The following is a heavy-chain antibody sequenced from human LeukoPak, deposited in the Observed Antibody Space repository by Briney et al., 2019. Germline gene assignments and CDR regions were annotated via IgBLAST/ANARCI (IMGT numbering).Heavy chain of an antibody. CDR3: ARSGRYYDFWSGYYHSYGMDV. J-gene: IGHJ6*02. V-gene: IGHV3-7*01. CDR2: IKQDGSEK. D-gene: IGHD3-3*01. Sequence: GGSLRLSCAASGFTFSSYWMRWVRQAPVKGLEWVANIKQDGSEKYYVDSVKGRFTISRDNAKNSLYLQMNSLRAEDTAVYHCARSGRYYDFWSGYYHSYGMDVWGQGTTVTVSS. CDR1: GFTFSSYW.